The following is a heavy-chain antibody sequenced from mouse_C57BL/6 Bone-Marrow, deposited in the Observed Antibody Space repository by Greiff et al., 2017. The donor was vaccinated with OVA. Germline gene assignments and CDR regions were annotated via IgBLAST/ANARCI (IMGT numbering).Heavy chain of an antibody. Sequence: VQLQQSGAELVRPGASVKLSCTASGFNIKDDYMHWVKERPEQGLEWIGWIDPENGDTDYATKFQGKATITADTSSKTVYLHLSSLTSEDTAVCYCSTYRYGGQGTTLTVSS. V-gene: IGHV14-4*01. CDR1: GFNIKDDY. CDR3: STYRY. J-gene: IGHJ2*01. CDR2: IDPENGDT.